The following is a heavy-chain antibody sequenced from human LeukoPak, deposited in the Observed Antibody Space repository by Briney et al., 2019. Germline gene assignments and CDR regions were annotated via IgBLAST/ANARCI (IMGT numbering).Heavy chain of an antibody. Sequence: ASVKVSCKASGYTFTSYDINWVRQATGQGLEWMGWMNPNSGNTGYAQKFQGRVTMTRNTSIGTAYMELSSLRSEDTAVYYCARGNRIAAAGTFGYWGQGTLVTVSS. V-gene: IGHV1-8*01. J-gene: IGHJ4*02. D-gene: IGHD6-13*01. CDR3: ARGNRIAAAGTFGY. CDR1: GYTFTSYD. CDR2: MNPNSGNT.